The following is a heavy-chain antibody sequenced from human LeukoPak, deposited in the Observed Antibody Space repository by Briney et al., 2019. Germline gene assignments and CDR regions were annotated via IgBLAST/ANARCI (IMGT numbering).Heavy chain of an antibody. CDR2: IYYSGST. CDR3: ARQAGGFYYYFMDV. V-gene: IGHV4-39*01. CDR1: GGSISSSSYY. Sequence: SGTLSLTCTVSGGSISSSSYYWGWIRQPPGKGLEWIGSIYYSGSTYYNPSLKSRVTISVDTSKNQFSLKLSSVTAADTAVYYCARQAGGFYYYFMDVWGKGTTVTVSS. D-gene: IGHD4-23*01. J-gene: IGHJ6*03.